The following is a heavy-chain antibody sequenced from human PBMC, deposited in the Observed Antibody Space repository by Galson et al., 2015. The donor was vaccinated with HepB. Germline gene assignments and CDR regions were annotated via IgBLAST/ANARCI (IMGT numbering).Heavy chain of an antibody. D-gene: IGHD1-14*01. Sequence: SLRLSCAASRLVISRSWMSWVRQAPGKGLEWVANIKQDGSEKYYVDSVKGRFTISRDNAKNSLYLQMNSLRAEDTAVYYCYAGHYFDSSGQGNLVTVSS. CDR3: YAGHYFDS. CDR1: RLVISRSW. V-gene: IGHV3-7*01. CDR2: IKQDGSEK. J-gene: IGHJ4*02.